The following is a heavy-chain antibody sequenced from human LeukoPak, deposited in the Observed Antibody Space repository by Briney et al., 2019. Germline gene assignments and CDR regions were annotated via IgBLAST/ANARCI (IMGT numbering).Heavy chain of an antibody. J-gene: IGHJ5*02. V-gene: IGHV3-48*01. D-gene: IGHD2-15*01. Sequence: GGSLRLSCAASGFTFSSYSMNWVRQAPGKGLEWVSYISSSSSTIYYADSVKGRFTISRDNAKNSLYLQMNSLRAEDTAVYYCASTSCSGGSCYRGWFDPWGQGTLVTVSS. CDR2: ISSSSSTI. CDR3: ASTSCSGGSCYRGWFDP. CDR1: GFTFSSYS.